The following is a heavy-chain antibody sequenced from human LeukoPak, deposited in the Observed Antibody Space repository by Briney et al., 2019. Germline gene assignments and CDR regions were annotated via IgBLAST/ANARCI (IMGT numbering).Heavy chain of an antibody. CDR2: ISHTGST. Sequence: PSETLSLTCTVSGGSISSYYWSWIRQPPGKGLEWIGEISHTGSTNYNPSLKSRVTISVDTSKKQFSLKVSSVTAADTAVYYCARVYSRFYYYYMDVWGNGTTVTVSS. CDR1: GGSISSYY. CDR3: ARVYSRFYYYYMDV. D-gene: IGHD6-6*01. V-gene: IGHV4-34*01. J-gene: IGHJ6*03.